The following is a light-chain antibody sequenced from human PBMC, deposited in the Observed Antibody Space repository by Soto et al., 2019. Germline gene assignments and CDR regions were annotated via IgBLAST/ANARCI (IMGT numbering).Light chain of an antibody. CDR1: SSDVGSYNL. CDR3: CAYAGSNNLV. V-gene: IGLV2-23*01. CDR2: EGN. J-gene: IGLJ2*01. Sequence: QSVLTQRASVSESPGESITISCTGTSSDVGSYNLVSWYQQHPGKAPKLLIYEGNKRPSGVSNRFSDSKSGNTASLTISGLQAEDEADYYCCAYAGSNNLVYGGGTKVTV.